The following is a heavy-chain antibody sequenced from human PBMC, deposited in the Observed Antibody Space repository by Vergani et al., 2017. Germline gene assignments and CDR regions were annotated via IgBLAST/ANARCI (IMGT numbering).Heavy chain of an antibody. J-gene: IGHJ4*02. Sequence: EVQLLQSEGAVVQPGGSLSLSCVASGFPFSSPAISWVGQGHGQGLEWFSSIKNTGDSTHYADSVKGRFTISRDNSKNTLYLQMNSLRVEDTAVYYCGRGSDNYNWGQGTLVTVSS. CDR1: GFPFSSPA. D-gene: IGHD1-1*01. CDR2: IKNTGDST. V-gene: IGHV3-23*01. CDR3: GRGSDNYN.